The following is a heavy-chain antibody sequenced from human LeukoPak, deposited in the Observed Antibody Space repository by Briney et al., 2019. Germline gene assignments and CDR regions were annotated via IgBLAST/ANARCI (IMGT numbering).Heavy chain of an antibody. J-gene: IGHJ5*02. CDR2: IIPIFGTA. CDR3: ARAELLDYDILTVNWFDP. Sequence: SVKVSCKASGGTFSSYAISWVRQAPGQGLEWMGGIIPIFGTANYAQKFQGRVTITADKSTSTAYMELSSLRSEDTAVYYCARAELLDYDILTVNWFDPWGQGTLVTVSS. V-gene: IGHV1-69*06. D-gene: IGHD3-9*01. CDR1: GGTFSSYA.